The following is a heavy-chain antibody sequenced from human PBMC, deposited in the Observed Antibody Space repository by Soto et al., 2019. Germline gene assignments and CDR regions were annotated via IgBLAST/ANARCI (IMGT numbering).Heavy chain of an antibody. J-gene: IGHJ3*02. CDR2: IVVGSGNT. D-gene: IGHD6-13*01. V-gene: IGHV1-58*01. CDR3: ARGSSSWYDGFDI. Sequence: ARSSRGQRLEWIGWIVVGSGNTNYAQKFQERVTITRDMSTSTAYMELNSLRAADTAVYYCARGSSSWYDGFDIWGQGTMVTVSS.